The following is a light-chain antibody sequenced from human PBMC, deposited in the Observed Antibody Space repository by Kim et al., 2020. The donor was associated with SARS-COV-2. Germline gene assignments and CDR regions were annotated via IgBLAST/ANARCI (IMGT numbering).Light chain of an antibody. V-gene: IGKV1-6*01. CDR1: RDIRND. CDR3: LQDYNFPYS. J-gene: IGKJ2*03. CDR2: AAS. Sequence: SGSVGDRVTITCRASRDIRNDLTWFQQKPEKAPKLLIYAASRLQSGVPSRFSGSGSGTDFTLTISSLQPEDFATYYCLQDYNFPYSFGQGTKLEI.